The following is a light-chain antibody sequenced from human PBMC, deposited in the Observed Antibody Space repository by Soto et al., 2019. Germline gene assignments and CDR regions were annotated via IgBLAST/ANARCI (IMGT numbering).Light chain of an antibody. CDR1: QSISNY. CDR3: QESYNTLPFT. J-gene: IGKJ3*01. CDR2: AAS. V-gene: IGKV1-39*01. Sequence: DIQMTQSPSSLSASVGDRVTITCRASQSISNYLNWYQQKPGKAPKLLIFAASNLQSGVPSRFSGSGSGTDFTLTISSLQPEDFATYYCQESYNTLPFTLGHGTKVDIK.